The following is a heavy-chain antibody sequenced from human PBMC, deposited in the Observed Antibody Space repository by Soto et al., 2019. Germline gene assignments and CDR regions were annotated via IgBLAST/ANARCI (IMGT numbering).Heavy chain of an antibody. J-gene: IGHJ4*02. CDR1: GFTVSSHW. D-gene: IGHD4-4*01. CDR3: ARGYNNYGAVLLF. V-gene: IGHV3-74*01. Sequence: GRSLRLSCAASGFTVSSHWMHWVRQAPGKGLVWVSRISSDGSTTNYADSVKGRFTISRDNAKSTLYLQMNSLRAEDTAVYYCARGYNNYGAVLLFWGQGALVTVSS. CDR2: ISSDGSTT.